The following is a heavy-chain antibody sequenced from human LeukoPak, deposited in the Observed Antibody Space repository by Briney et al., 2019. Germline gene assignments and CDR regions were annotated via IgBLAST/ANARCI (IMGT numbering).Heavy chain of an antibody. J-gene: IGHJ4*02. CDR3: AGGTTDIVVVPATLRNYYFDY. D-gene: IGHD2-2*01. CDR1: GYTFTGYY. Sequence: ASVKVSCKASGYTFTGYYMHWVRQAPGQGLEWMGGIIPMFGTAKYAQKFQGRATITADKSTSTAYMELSSLRSEDTAVYYCAGGTTDIVVVPATLRNYYFDYWGQGTLVTVSS. V-gene: IGHV1-69*06. CDR2: IIPMFGTA.